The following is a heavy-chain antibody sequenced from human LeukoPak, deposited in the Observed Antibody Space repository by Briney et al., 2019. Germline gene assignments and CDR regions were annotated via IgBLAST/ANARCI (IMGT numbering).Heavy chain of an antibody. Sequence: GGSLRLSCAASEFTFSSYGMHWVRQAPGKGLEWVAFIRYDGSNKYYADSVKGRFTISRDNSKNTLYLQMNSLRAEDTAVYYCAKPYYDFWSGYWGDWFDPWGQGTLVTVSS. V-gene: IGHV3-30*02. CDR2: IRYDGSNK. D-gene: IGHD3-3*01. J-gene: IGHJ5*02. CDR3: AKPYYDFWSGYWGDWFDP. CDR1: EFTFSSYG.